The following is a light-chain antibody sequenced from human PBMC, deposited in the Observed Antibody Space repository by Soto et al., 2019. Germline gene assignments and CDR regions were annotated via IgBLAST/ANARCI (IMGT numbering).Light chain of an antibody. CDR1: SSNIGSNY. CDR3: ATWDDSLSGYV. Sequence: QSVLTQPPSASGTPGQRVTISCSGRSSNIGSNYVYWYQQLPGTAPKLLIYYNNQRPSGVPDRFPGSKSGTSASLAISGLRSEDEADYYCATWDDSLSGYVFGTGTKVTVL. CDR2: YNN. V-gene: IGLV1-47*02. J-gene: IGLJ1*01.